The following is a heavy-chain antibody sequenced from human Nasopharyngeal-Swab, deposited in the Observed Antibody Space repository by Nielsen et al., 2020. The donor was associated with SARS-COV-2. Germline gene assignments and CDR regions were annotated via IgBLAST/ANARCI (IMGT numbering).Heavy chain of an antibody. CDR2: IIPILGIA. V-gene: IGHV1-69*04. Sequence: SSVKVSCKASGGTFSSYAISWVRQAPGRGLEWMGRIIPILGIANYAQKFQGRVTITADKSTSTAYMELSSLRSEDTAVYYCARGVRVTTHIDYWGQGTLVTVSS. J-gene: IGHJ4*02. CDR3: ARGVRVTTHIDY. CDR1: GGTFSSYA. D-gene: IGHD4-11*01.